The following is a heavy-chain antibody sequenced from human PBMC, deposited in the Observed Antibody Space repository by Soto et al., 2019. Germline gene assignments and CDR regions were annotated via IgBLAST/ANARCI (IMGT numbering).Heavy chain of an antibody. V-gene: IGHV1-18*01. CDR1: GYTFTSYG. CDR3: ARDNVYYCVY. CDR2: ISAYNGNT. J-gene: IGHJ4*02. Sequence: QVQLVQSGAEVKKPGASVKVSCKASGYTFTSYGISWVRQAPGQGLEWMGWISAYNGNTNYAHKLQGRVTMTNDTSASTAYRELRSLISDDTSGDDFARDNVYYCVYWGQGTLVTVPS.